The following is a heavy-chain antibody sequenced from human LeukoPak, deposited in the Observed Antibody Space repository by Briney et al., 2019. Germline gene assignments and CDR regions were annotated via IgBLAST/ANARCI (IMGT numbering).Heavy chain of an antibody. V-gene: IGHV3-23*01. D-gene: IGHD3-16*01. CDR3: AKGLWGAYYYGMDV. CDR1: GFTFSNYA. Sequence: PGGSLRLSCAASGFTFSNYAMNWVRQAPGKGLELVSVISGSGATTYYADSVKGRFTISRDNSKNTLYLQVDSLRAEDTAVYYCAKGLWGAYYYGMDVWGQGTTVTVSS. CDR2: ISGSGATT. J-gene: IGHJ6*02.